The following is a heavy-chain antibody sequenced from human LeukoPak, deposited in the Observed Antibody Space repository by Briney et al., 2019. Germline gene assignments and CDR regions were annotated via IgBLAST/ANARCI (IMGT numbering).Heavy chain of an antibody. V-gene: IGHV3-74*01. CDR2: INSDGSST. Sequence: PGGSLRLSCAASGFTFSSYWMHWVRQAPGKGLVWVSRINSDGSSTSYADSVKGRFTISRDNAKNTLYLQMNSLRAEYTAVYYCARGVGYCSCTSCYWWFHPWGQGTLVTVSS. CDR1: GFTFSSYW. CDR3: ARGVGYCSCTSCYWWFHP. D-gene: IGHD2-2*01. J-gene: IGHJ5*02.